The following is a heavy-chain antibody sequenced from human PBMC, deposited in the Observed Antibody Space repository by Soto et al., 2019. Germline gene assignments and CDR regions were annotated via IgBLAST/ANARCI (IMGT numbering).Heavy chain of an antibody. CDR1: GYTFTGYY. CDR2: INPNSGGT. D-gene: IGHD6-13*01. Sequence: ASVKVSCKASGYTFTGYYMHWVRQAPGQGLEWMGWINPNSGGTNYAQKFQGWVTMTRDTSISTAYMELSRLRSDDTAVYYCARERGGTSSSWYDYWGQGTLVTVS. J-gene: IGHJ4*02. V-gene: IGHV1-2*04. CDR3: ARERGGTSSSWYDY.